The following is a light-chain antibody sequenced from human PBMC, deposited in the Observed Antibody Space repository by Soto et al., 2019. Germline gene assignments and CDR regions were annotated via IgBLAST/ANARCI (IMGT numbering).Light chain of an antibody. J-gene: IGKJ5*01. CDR1: QSVSSSY. Sequence: EIVLTQSPGTLSLSPGERATLSCRASQSVSSSYLAWYQQKPGQAPRLLIYGASSRATGIPDRFSGSGSGTDFTLTISRLEPQAFAVYYCQQSGSSPPYTFGQGTRLQIK. V-gene: IGKV3-20*01. CDR3: QQSGSSPPYT. CDR2: GAS.